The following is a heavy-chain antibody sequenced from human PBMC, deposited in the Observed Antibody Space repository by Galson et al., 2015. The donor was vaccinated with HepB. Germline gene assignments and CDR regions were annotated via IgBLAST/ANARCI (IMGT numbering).Heavy chain of an antibody. CDR2: ISAYSGNT. Sequence: SGYTFINYGISWVRQAPGQGLEWIGWISAYSGNTNYAQKVQGRVTMTTDTSTSTAYMELRSLRSDDTAMYYCARERRGKSGSYYGGQNWFDPWGQGTLVTVSS. V-gene: IGHV1-18*01. J-gene: IGHJ5*02. CDR1: GYTFINYG. CDR3: ARERRGKSGSYYGGQNWFDP. D-gene: IGHD1-26*01.